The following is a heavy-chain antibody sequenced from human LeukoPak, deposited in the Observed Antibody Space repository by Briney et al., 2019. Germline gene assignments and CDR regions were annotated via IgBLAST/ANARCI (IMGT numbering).Heavy chain of an antibody. D-gene: IGHD1-26*01. Sequence: GRSLRLSCTASGFTFGDYAMSWVRQAPGKGLEWVSVIYSGGSTYYADSVKGRFTISRHNSKNTLYLQMNSLRAEDTAVYYCARARESYSDYFDYWGQGTLVTVSS. J-gene: IGHJ4*02. V-gene: IGHV3-53*04. CDR3: ARARESYSDYFDY. CDR2: IYSGGST. CDR1: GFTFGDYA.